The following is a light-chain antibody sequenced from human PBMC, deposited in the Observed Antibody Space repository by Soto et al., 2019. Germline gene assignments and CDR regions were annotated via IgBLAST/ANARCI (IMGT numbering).Light chain of an antibody. CDR2: LSSVGSH. CDR3: RTWDTGTSVV. CDR1: SGHSSDA. Sequence: QSVLTQSPSASASLGPSVTLTCTLSSGHSSDAIAWHQQQPEQGPRYLLKLSSVGSHRPGDGIPDRFSGASSGAARYLTISSLQSEDEADYYCRTWDTGTSVVFGGGTKLTVL. V-gene: IGLV4-69*01. J-gene: IGLJ2*01.